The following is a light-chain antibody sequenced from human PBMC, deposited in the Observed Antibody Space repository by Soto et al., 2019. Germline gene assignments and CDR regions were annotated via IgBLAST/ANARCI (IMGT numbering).Light chain of an antibody. V-gene: IGLV2-14*03. CDR2: DVS. Sequence: QSALAQPASVSGSPGQSIIISCTGTSSDVGGYNYVSWYQQHPGKAPKLMPYDVSARPSGVSNRFSGSKSGNTASLTISGLQAEDEADYYCSSFSTTTTPVFGTGTKGTVL. CDR3: SSFSTTTTPV. J-gene: IGLJ1*01. CDR1: SSDVGGYNY.